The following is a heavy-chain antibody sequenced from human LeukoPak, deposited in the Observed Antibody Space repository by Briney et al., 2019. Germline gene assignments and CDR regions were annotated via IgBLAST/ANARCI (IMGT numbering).Heavy chain of an antibody. D-gene: IGHD2-15*01. J-gene: IGHJ4*02. CDR2: IYYSGSS. CDR3: ARGVIAAPDH. Sequence: PSETLSLTCTVSGGSISSYYWSWIRQPPGKGLEWIGYIYYSGSSNYNPSLKSRASISVDTSRNQFSLELNSVTTADTAVYYCARGVIAAPDHWGQGTLVTVSS. V-gene: IGHV4-59*01. CDR1: GGSISSYY.